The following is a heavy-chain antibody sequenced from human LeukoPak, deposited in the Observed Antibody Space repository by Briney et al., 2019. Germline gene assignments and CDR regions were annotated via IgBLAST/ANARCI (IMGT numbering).Heavy chain of an antibody. CDR2: IYYSGST. Sequence: SETLSLTCSVSGGSISSSSYYWGWIRQPPGKGLEWIGYIYYSGSTYYNPSLKSRVTISVDTSKNQFSLKLSSVTAADTAVYYCARLTRTNAFDIWGQGTMVTVSS. J-gene: IGHJ3*02. CDR3: ARLTRTNAFDI. D-gene: IGHD4/OR15-4a*01. CDR1: GGSISSSSYY. V-gene: IGHV4-31*03.